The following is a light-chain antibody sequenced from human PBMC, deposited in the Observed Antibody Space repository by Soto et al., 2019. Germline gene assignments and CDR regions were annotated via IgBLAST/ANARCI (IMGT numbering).Light chain of an antibody. CDR1: QSLNNY. CDR2: NAL. CDR3: EQSYSTSRT. V-gene: IGKV1-39*01. Sequence: DILLTQSPTSLSASVGDTITITCRASQSLNNYLNWYQQKPGKAPDLLIYNALNLQSGVPSRFSGTGSGAGFTLTISNLQPEDLATYYCEQSYSTSRTFGKGTKVEI. J-gene: IGKJ1*01.